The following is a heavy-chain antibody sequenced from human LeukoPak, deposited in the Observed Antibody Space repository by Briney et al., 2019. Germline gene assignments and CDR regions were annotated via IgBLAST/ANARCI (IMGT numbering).Heavy chain of an antibody. V-gene: IGHV1-18*01. CDR3: ARDRKDDYGDYPFDY. CDR1: GYTFISYG. CDR2: ISLYNGDT. Sequence: ASVKVSCKASGYTFISYGISWVRQAPGQGLEWMGWISLYNGDTNYVQNFQGRVTMTADTSTSTAYMELRSLRSDDTAVYYCARDRKDDYGDYPFDYWGQGTLVTVSS. J-gene: IGHJ4*02. D-gene: IGHD4-17*01.